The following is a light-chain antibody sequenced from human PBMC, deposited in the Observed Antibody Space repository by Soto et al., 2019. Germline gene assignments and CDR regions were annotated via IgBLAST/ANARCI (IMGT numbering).Light chain of an antibody. Sequence: IQMTQSPSSVSASVGDRVTITCRASQPISSWLAWYQQKPGQHPNLLIYSASTLRSGVPSRFSGSESGTLFTLTITNLQPEDFAPYYFQQASSFPLTFGGGNKVEV. J-gene: IGKJ4*01. CDR1: QPISSW. CDR3: QQASSFPLT. V-gene: IGKV1-12*01. CDR2: SAS.